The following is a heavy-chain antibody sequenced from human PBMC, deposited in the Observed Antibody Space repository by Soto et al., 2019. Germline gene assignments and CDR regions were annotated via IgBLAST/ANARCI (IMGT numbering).Heavy chain of an antibody. Sequence: QVQLVQSGAEVKKPGSSVKVSCKASGGTFSSYAISWVRQAPGQGLEWMGGIIPIFGTANYAQKFQSRVTITADKFTGTAGLELSSLRFEDPAVYYFARVAGVGVVVSAASFGGWFGPWGQGTLVTVSS. J-gene: IGHJ5*02. CDR1: GGTFSSYA. D-gene: IGHD2-2*01. CDR3: ARVAGVGVVVSAASFGGWFGP. CDR2: IIPIFGTA. V-gene: IGHV1-69*06.